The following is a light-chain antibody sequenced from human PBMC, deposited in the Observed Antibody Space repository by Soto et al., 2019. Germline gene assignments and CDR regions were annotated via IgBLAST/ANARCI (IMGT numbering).Light chain of an antibody. CDR2: GAS. J-gene: IGKJ5*01. Sequence: LTHSPGTLSLSPAESPTLSSRPSESVSSAYLGWYQQKPGQAPRLLIYGASSRATGIPDRFSGSGAGTDFTLTISRLEPEDFAVYYCQQYGNSPITFGQGTRLEIK. CDR3: QQYGNSPIT. CDR1: ESVSSAY. V-gene: IGKV3-20*01.